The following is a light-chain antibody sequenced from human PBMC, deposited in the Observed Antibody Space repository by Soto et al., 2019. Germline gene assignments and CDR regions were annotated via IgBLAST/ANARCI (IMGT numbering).Light chain of an antibody. J-gene: IGLJ1*01. CDR1: SSDIGVYDF. CDR3: SSFAGSYSPYV. V-gene: IGLV2-8*01. CDR2: QVN. Sequence: QSVLTQPPSASGSPGQSVTISCTGTSSDIGVYDFVSWYQQHPGKAPKVIIYQVNKRPSGVPDRFSDSKSGNTASLTVSGLRPEDEADYFCSSFAGSYSPYVFGTGTKVTVL.